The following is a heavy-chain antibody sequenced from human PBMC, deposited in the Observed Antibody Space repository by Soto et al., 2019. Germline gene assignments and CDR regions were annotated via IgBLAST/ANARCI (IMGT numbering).Heavy chain of an antibody. CDR3: ARTYSSSYSRYPVYYGMDV. V-gene: IGHV4-59*01. CDR1: GDSISSYF. Sequence: PSETLSLTCTVSGDSISSYFWSWIRQPPGKGLEWIGCVYHSGSTNCSPSLKRRVSISVDTSKNQFSLRLTSVTAADTAVYYCARTYSSSYSRYPVYYGMDVWGQGTTVTVSS. D-gene: IGHD3-22*01. CDR2: VYHSGST. J-gene: IGHJ6*02.